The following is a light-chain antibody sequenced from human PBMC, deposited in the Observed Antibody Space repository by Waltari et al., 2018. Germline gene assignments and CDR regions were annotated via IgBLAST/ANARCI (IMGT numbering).Light chain of an antibody. J-gene: IGLJ3*02. Sequence: QLVLTQSPSASASLGASVKLTCTLSSGHSSNIMAWHQKQPEKGPRYLRKVNSDGSHNKGDEIPDRFSGSSSGAERYLTISSLQSEDEADYYCQTGGHGTWVFGGGTKLTIL. CDR1: SGHSSNI. V-gene: IGLV4-69*01. CDR3: QTGGHGTWV. CDR2: VNSDGSH.